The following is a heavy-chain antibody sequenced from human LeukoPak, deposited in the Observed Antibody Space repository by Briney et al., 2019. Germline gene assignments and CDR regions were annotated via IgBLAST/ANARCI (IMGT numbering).Heavy chain of an antibody. V-gene: IGHV1-46*01. D-gene: IGHD2-21*01. CDR1: GYTFTSFY. J-gene: IGHJ4*02. CDR2: INPSGGST. CDR3: ARGVVIAPQTFDY. Sequence: ASVKVSCKASGYTFTSFYMQWVRQAPGQGLEWMGIINPSGGSTNYAQKFQGRVSMTRDTSTSTVYMELSSLRSEDTAMYWCARGVVIAPQTFDYWGQGTLVTVSS.